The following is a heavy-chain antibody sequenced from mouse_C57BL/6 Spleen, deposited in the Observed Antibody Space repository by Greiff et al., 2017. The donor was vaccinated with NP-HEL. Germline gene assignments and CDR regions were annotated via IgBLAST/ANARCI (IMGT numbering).Heavy chain of an antibody. V-gene: IGHV1-61*01. CDR1: GYTFTSYW. J-gene: IGHJ2*01. Sequence: VQLQQPGAELVRPGSSVKLSCKASGYTFTSYWMDWVKQRPGQGLEWIGNIYPSDSETHYNQKFKDKATLTVDKSSSTAYMQLSSLTSEDSAVYYCARAYYSTHFDYWGQGTTLTVSS. D-gene: IGHD2-5*01. CDR2: IYPSDSET. CDR3: ARAYYSTHFDY.